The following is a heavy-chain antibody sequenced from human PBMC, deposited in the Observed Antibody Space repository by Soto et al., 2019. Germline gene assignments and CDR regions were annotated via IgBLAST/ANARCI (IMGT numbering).Heavy chain of an antibody. V-gene: IGHV3-23*01. D-gene: IGHD3-3*01. J-gene: IGHJ4*02. CDR1: GFTFSSYA. CDR2: ISGSGGST. Sequence: GESLKISCAASGFTFSSYAMSWVRQAPGKGLEWVSAISGSGGSTYYADSVKGRFTISRDNSKNTLYLQMNSLRAEDTAVYYCAKDLGFLEWLLLFDYWGQGTLVTVSS. CDR3: AKDLGFLEWLLLFDY.